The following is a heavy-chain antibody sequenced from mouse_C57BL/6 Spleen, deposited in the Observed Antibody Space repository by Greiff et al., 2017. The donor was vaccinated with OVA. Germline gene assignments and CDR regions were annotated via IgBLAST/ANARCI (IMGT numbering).Heavy chain of an antibody. J-gene: IGHJ4*01. CDR1: GFSFNTYA. Sequence: EVHLVESGGGLVQPKGSLKLSCAASGFSFNTYAMNWVRQAPGKGLEWVARIRSKSNNYATYYADSVKDRFTISRDDSESMLYLQMNNLKTEDTAMYYCVRYGNYGYYAMDYWGQGTSVTVSS. CDR2: IRSKSNNYAT. V-gene: IGHV10-1*01. D-gene: IGHD2-1*01. CDR3: VRYGNYGYYAMDY.